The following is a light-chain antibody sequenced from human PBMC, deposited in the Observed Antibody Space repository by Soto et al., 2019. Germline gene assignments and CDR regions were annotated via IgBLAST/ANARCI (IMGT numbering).Light chain of an antibody. Sequence: DIQMTQSPSSLSASVGDRVTITCRASQTISRNLQGYQQKPGNAPDLLIFAASNLQSGVPSRFSGSGSGADFTLTISSLQPVDFATYYCQQGHSAPLNFGGGTKVEI. J-gene: IGKJ4*01. V-gene: IGKV1-39*01. CDR3: QQGHSAPLN. CDR1: QTISRN. CDR2: AAS.